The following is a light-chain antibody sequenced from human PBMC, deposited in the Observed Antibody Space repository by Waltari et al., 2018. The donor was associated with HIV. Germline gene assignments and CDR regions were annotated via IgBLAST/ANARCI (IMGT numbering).Light chain of an antibody. CDR1: SRALGSSDF. Sequence: QSALTQPPSASGSPGPSVTLSCTGTSRALGSSDFVSCYQHHPGRAPRLLIYAVNKRPSGVPGRFAGSKSGNTSSLIVSGLQAEDEGHYYCASYMGKNSWVFGGWTKLTV. J-gene: IGLJ2*01. CDR2: AVN. V-gene: IGLV2-8*01. CDR3: ASYMGKNSWV.